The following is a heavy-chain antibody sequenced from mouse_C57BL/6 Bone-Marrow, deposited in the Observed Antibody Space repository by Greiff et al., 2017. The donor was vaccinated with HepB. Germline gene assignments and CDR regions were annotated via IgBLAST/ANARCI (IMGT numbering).Heavy chain of an antibody. V-gene: IGHV1-82*01. CDR2: IYPGDGDT. CDR1: GYAFSSSW. D-gene: IGHD2-2*01. J-gene: IGHJ2*01. CDR3: ASMVTTGY. Sequence: QVQLQQSGPELVKPGASVKISCKASGYAFSSSWMNWVKQRPGKGLEWIGRIYPGDGDTNYNGKFKGKATLTADKSSSTAYKQLSSLTSEDSAVYFCASMVTTGYWGQGTTLTVSS.